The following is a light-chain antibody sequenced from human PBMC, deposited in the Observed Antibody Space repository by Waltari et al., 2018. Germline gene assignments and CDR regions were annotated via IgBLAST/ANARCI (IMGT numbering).Light chain of an antibody. V-gene: IGLV2-23*02. CDR1: TSDVGSYDL. J-gene: IGLJ1*01. Sequence: QPALTQPASVSGTPGPSITIPCSGTTSDVGSYDLVSRYQQHPGEAPKLLICEVFKRPPDTSSRFSGAKSGSTASLTISGLQPEDEADYYCCSYAGRGTYVFGSGTKVTVL. CDR2: EVF. CDR3: CSYAGRGTYV.